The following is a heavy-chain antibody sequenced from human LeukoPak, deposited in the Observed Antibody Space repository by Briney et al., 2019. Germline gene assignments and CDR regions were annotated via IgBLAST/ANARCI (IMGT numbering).Heavy chain of an antibody. CDR2: INQSGFS. Sequence: PSETLSLTCTIYNGLFSGYYWSWLRQSPGKGLEWIGEINQSGFSKYNPSLKSRVTVSVDTSKKLFSLKLTSVTAADTAVYYCARGKWELESGEAFDIWGQGTMVTVSS. CDR1: NGLFSGYY. CDR3: ARGKWELESGEAFDI. D-gene: IGHD1-26*01. V-gene: IGHV4-34*01. J-gene: IGHJ3*02.